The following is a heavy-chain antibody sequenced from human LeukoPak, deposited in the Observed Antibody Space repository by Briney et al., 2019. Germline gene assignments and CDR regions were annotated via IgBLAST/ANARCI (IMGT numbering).Heavy chain of an antibody. Sequence: SETLSLTCTVSGGSISSYYWSWIRQPPGKGLEWIGYMHNSGSTNYNPYLKSRVTISVDTSKNQFSLKLSSVTAADTAVYYCTRGGEMSTVDYWGQGTLVTVSS. V-gene: IGHV4-59*01. D-gene: IGHD5-24*01. CDR3: TRGGEMSTVDY. CDR1: GGSISSYY. J-gene: IGHJ4*02. CDR2: MHNSGST.